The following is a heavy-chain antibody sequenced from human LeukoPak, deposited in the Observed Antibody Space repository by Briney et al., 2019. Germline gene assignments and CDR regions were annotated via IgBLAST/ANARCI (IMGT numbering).Heavy chain of an antibody. Sequence: SETLSLTCTASRGSISSTAYYWGWIRQPPGKGLEWIGSIDYSGSTYYNPSLKRRVTISVNTAHNQFPLNMRSVTAADTALYFCGRQDYGSNCFDPWGQGTLVTV. V-gene: IGHV4-39*01. CDR1: RGSISSTAYY. CDR3: GRQDYGSNCFDP. J-gene: IGHJ5*02. CDR2: IDYSGST. D-gene: IGHD4-17*01.